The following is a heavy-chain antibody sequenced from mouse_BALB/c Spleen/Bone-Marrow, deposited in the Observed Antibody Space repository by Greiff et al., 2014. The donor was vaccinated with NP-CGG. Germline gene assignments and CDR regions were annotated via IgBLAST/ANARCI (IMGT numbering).Heavy chain of an antibody. CDR1: GYSFTGYT. V-gene: IGHV1-18*01. CDR3: AGGYGSSYGYAMDY. CDR2: INPYNGGT. D-gene: IGHD1-1*01. J-gene: IGHJ4*01. Sequence: VHVKQSGPELVKPGASMKISCKASGYSFTGYTMNWVKQSHGKNLEWIGLINPYNGGTSYNQKFKGKATLTVDKSSSTAYMELLRLTSVDSEGYDGAGGYGSSYGYAMDYWGQGTSVTVSS.